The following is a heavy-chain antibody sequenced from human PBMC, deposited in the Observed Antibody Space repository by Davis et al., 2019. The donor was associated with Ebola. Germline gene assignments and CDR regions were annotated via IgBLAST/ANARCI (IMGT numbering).Heavy chain of an antibody. CDR1: GGSVSSSDYY. CDR2: ISYSGTT. Sequence: SETLSLTCTVSGGSVSSSDYYWGWVRQTPGKGLEWIGSISYSGTTYYNPSLKSRVTISVDTSKNQFSLRLSSVTAADTAVYYCARRGTSSWYAGWFDPWGQGTLVTVSS. CDR3: ARRGTSSWYAGWFDP. D-gene: IGHD6-13*01. V-gene: IGHV4-39*01. J-gene: IGHJ5*02.